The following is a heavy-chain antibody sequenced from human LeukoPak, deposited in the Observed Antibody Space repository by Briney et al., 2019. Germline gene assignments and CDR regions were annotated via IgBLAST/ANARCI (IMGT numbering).Heavy chain of an antibody. D-gene: IGHD3-10*01. J-gene: IGHJ4*02. CDR3: ARGESGLLWFGELSD. CDR1: GFTFSPYS. CDR2: ITGNSDTL. V-gene: IGHV3-48*01. Sequence: PGGSLRLSCAASGFTFSPYSMNWVRQAPGKGLEWISYITGNSDTLYYADSVKGRFTISRDNSKNTLYLQMNSLRAEDTAVYYCARGESGLLWFGELSDWGQGTLVTVSS.